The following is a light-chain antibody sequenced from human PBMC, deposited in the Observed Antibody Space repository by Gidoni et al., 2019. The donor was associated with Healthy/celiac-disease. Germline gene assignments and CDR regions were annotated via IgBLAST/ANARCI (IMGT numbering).Light chain of an antibody. CDR2: DAS. CDR1: QGISSA. V-gene: IGKV1-13*02. J-gene: IGKJ4*01. Sequence: ALQLTQSPSSLSAAVGDRVTITCRASQGISSAFVWYQQKPGKAPKLLLYDASSSESGVPSRFSGSGSGTDFTLTISSLQPEDFATYYCHQFNSYPPLTFGGGTKVEIK. CDR3: HQFNSYPPLT.